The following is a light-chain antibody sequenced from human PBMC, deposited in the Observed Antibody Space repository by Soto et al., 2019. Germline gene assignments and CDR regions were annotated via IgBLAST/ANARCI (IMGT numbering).Light chain of an antibody. Sequence: SYELTQPPSVSVAPGQTATVTCGGNNVGSKSVHWYQQKPGQAPVLVVYDDSDRPSGVPERFSGSNSGNTATLTISRVEAGDEADYYCQVWDTSSDQGVFGTGTKVTVL. CDR3: QVWDTSSDQGV. CDR1: NVGSKS. V-gene: IGLV3-21*02. J-gene: IGLJ1*01. CDR2: DDS.